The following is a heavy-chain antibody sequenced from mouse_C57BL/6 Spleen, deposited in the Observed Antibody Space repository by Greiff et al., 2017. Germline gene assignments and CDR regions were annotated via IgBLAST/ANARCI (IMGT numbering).Heavy chain of an antibody. CDR3: TPHDYAEAMDY. J-gene: IGHJ4*01. V-gene: IGHV1-15*01. D-gene: IGHD1-2*01. CDR2: IDPETGGT. CDR1: GYTFTDYE. Sequence: VQGVESGAELVRPGASVTLSCKASGYTFTDYEMHWVKQTPVHGLEWIGAIDPETGGTAYNQKFKGKAILTADKSSSTAYMELRSLTSEDSAVYYCTPHDYAEAMDYWGQGTSVTVSS.